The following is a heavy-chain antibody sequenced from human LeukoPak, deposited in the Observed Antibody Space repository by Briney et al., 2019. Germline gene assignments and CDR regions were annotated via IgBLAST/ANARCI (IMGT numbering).Heavy chain of an antibody. V-gene: IGHV4-4*09. CDR2: IDSSGHT. J-gene: IGHJ4*02. D-gene: IGHD5/OR15-5a*01. CDR3: AKGFYDSRLNSTPFDF. Sequence: SETLSLTCTVSGTSIITSYWSWIRQFPGKGLEWIGFIDSSGHTDSNPSLSGRVTISIDTSKNQFFLRLTSVTAADTAVYYCAKGFYDSRLNSTPFDFWGRGTLVTVSS. CDR1: GTSIITSY.